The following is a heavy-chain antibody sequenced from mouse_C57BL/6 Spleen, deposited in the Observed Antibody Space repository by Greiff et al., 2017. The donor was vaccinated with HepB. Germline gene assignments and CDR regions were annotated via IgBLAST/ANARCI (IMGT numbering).Heavy chain of an antibody. Sequence: QVQLQQSGPELVKPGASVKISCKASGYAFSSSWMNWVKQRPGKGLEWIGRIYPGDGDTNYNGKFKGKATLTADKSSSTAYMQLSSLTSEDYAVYFCARSLYYGSSPYAMDYWGQGTSVTVSS. D-gene: IGHD1-1*01. CDR2: IYPGDGDT. CDR1: GYAFSSSW. V-gene: IGHV1-82*01. CDR3: ARSLYYGSSPYAMDY. J-gene: IGHJ4*01.